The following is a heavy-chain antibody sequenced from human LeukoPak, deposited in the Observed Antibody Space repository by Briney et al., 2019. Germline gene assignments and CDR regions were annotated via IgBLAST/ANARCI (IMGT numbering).Heavy chain of an antibody. V-gene: IGHV4-34*01. CDR1: GGSFSGYY. Sequence: PSETLSLTCAVYGGSFSGYYWSWIRQPPGKGLEWIGEINHSGSTNYNPSLKSRVTTSVDTSKNQFSLKLSSVTAADTAVYYCARFGYNSYFDYWGQGTLVTVSS. CDR3: ARFGYNSYFDY. CDR2: INHSGST. J-gene: IGHJ4*02. D-gene: IGHD5-24*01.